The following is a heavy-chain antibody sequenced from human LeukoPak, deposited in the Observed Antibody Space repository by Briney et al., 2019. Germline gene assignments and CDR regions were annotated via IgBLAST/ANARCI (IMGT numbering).Heavy chain of an antibody. CDR2: IIPIFGTA. CDR3: ASHCSSTSCYKGGGGFLFDY. V-gene: IGHV1-69*13. CDR1: GGTFSSYA. D-gene: IGHD2-2*02. J-gene: IGHJ4*02. Sequence: SVKVSCKASGGTFSSYAISWVRQAPGQGLEWMGGIIPIFGTANYAQKFQGRVTITADESTSTAYMELSSLRSEDTAVYYCASHCSSTSCYKGGGGFLFDYWGQGTLVTVSS.